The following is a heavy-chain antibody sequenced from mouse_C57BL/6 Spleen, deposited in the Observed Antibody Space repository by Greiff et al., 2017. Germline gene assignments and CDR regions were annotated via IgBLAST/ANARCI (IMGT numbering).Heavy chain of an antibody. CDR2: IDPSASYT. CDR1: GYTFTSYW. J-gene: IGHJ2*01. D-gene: IGHD1-1*01. Sequence: QVQLQQSGAELVMPGASVKLSCTASGYTFTSYWMHWVQQRPGQGLEWIGEIDPSASYTNYNQKFKGKSTLTVDKSSSTAYMQLSSLTSEDSAVYYCARSPLLNYFDYWGQGTTLTVSS. CDR3: ARSPLLNYFDY. V-gene: IGHV1-69*01.